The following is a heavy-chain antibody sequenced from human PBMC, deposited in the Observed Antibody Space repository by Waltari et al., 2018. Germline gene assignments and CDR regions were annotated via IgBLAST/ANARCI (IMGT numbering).Heavy chain of an antibody. J-gene: IGHJ3*02. CDR1: GYTLTELS. D-gene: IGHD4-17*01. V-gene: IGHV1-24*01. CDR3: ATSTVVTPVTGPLDAFDI. CDR2: FVPEDGET. Sequence: QVQLVQSGAEVKKPGASVKVSCKVSGYTLTELSMHWVRQAPGTGLEWMGGFVPEDGETIYAQKFQGRVTMTEDTSTDTAYMELSSLRSEDTAVYYCATSTVVTPVTGPLDAFDIWGQGTMVTVSS.